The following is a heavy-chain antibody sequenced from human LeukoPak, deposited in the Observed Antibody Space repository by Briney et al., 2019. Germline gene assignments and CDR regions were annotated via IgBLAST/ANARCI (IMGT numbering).Heavy chain of an antibody. CDR3: ARNLCGLGNY. Sequence: GGSLRLSCAASGFTFSGFGRQWVRQAPDKGLEWVAVIWYDGSNQYYADSVKGRFTISRDNSKNTLYLQMNSLRAEDTAVYYCARNLCGLGNYWGQGTLVTVSS. D-gene: IGHD7-27*01. J-gene: IGHJ4*02. CDR1: GFTFSGFG. V-gene: IGHV3-33*01. CDR2: IWYDGSNQ.